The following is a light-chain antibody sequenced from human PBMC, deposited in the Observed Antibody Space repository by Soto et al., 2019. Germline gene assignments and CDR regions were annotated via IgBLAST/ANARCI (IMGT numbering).Light chain of an antibody. CDR2: SNN. J-gene: IGLJ2*01. CDR1: SFNIGSNS. Sequence: QSVLTQPPSASGTPGQRVTISCSGSSFNIGSNSVNWYQQLPGAAPKLLIYSNNQRPSAVPDRFSGSKTGTSASLAISGLQSEDEADYYCAAWDDRLTGHVVFGGGTQLTVL. V-gene: IGLV1-44*01. CDR3: AAWDDRLTGHVV.